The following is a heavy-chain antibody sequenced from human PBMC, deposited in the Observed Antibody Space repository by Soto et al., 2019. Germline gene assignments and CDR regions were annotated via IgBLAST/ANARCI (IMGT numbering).Heavy chain of an antibody. CDR2: INPNSGGT. D-gene: IGHD6-19*01. J-gene: IGHJ6*02. Sequence: ASVKVSCKASGYTFTGYCMHWVRQAPGQGLEWMGWINPNSGGTNYAQKFQGWVTMTRDTSISTAYMELSRLRSDDTAVYYCARSIAVAGYPGGYYYYGMDVWGQGTTVTVSS. CDR3: ARSIAVAGYPGGYYYYGMDV. CDR1: GYTFTGYC. V-gene: IGHV1-2*04.